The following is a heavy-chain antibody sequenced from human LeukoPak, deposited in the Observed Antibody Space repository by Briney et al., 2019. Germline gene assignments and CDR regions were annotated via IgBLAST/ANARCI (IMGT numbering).Heavy chain of an antibody. D-gene: IGHD6-13*01. V-gene: IGHV3-30*18. CDR1: GFIFSGYG. CDR3: AKDRPKWSSSSWRDPFDV. J-gene: IGHJ3*01. Sequence: PGTSLRLSCAASGFIFSGYGMHWVRQAPGKGLEWVTVIAYDGSDKYYADSVKGRFTISRDNSKKTLYLQMNSLRVEDTAVYYCAKDRPKWSSSSWRDPFDVWGQGQWSPSHQ. CDR2: IAYDGSDK.